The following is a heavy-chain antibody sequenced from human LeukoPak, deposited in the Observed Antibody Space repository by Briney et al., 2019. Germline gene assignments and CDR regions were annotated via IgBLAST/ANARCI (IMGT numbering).Heavy chain of an antibody. D-gene: IGHD3-22*01. CDR2: ISGPDSTT. V-gene: IGHV3-11*01. Sequence: GGSLRLSCAASGFTLRTNAMSWVRQAPGKGLEWISSISGPDSTTSYADSVKGRFTISRDNAKNSLYLQMNSLRAEDTAVYYCARDSYYDSSPGDWGQGTLVTVSS. CDR1: GFTLRTNA. CDR3: ARDSYYDSSPGD. J-gene: IGHJ4*02.